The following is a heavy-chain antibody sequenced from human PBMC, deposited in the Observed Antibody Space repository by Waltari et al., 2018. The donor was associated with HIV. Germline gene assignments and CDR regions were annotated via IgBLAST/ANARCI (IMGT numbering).Heavy chain of an antibody. V-gene: IGHV4-39*01. CDR2: IHSRGST. CDR1: GDSISNLNYY. J-gene: IGHJ4*02. Sequence: QLQLQESGPGLVKSSETLSLSCTVSGDSISNLNYYWAWNRQPPGKGLEWIGNIHSRGSTYYNPSLKSRVTISVDTSKNQFSLKLSSVTAADTAVYYCARLDILTGFPQYFFDSWGQGTLVTVSS. D-gene: IGHD3-9*01. CDR3: ARLDILTGFPQYFFDS.